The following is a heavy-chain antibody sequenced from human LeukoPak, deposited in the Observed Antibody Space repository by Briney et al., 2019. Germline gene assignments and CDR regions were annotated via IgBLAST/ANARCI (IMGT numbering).Heavy chain of an antibody. Sequence: SETLSHTCTVSGGYISSSSYYWGWIRQPPGKGLEWIGSIYYSGSTYYNPSLKSRVTISVDTSKNQFSLKLSSVTAADTAVYYCARQLGYCSSTSCYADKVDYWGQGTLVTVSS. D-gene: IGHD2-2*01. CDR1: GGYISSSSYY. CDR3: ARQLGYCSSTSCYADKVDY. CDR2: IYYSGST. V-gene: IGHV4-39*01. J-gene: IGHJ4*02.